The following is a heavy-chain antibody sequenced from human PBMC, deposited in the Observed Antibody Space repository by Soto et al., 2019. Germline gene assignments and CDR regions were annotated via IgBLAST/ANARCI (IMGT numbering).Heavy chain of an antibody. CDR1: GYTFTSYD. D-gene: IGHD3-9*01. CDR3: ARPPHGSRRYFDWLTSDAFDI. J-gene: IGHJ3*02. Sequence: QVQLVQSGAEVKKPGASVKVSCKASGYTFTSYDINWVRQATGQGLEWMGWMNPNSGNTGYAQKFKGRVTMTRNTSISTAYMELSSLRSEDTDVYYRARPPHGSRRYFDWLTSDAFDIWGQGTMGAVSS. V-gene: IGHV1-8*01. CDR2: MNPNSGNT.